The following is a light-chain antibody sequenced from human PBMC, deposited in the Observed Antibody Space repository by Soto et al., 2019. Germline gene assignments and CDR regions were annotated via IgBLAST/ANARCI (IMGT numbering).Light chain of an antibody. CDR1: QSVLYSSNNKNY. Sequence: DIVMTQSPDSLAVSLGERATINCKSSQSVLYSSNNKNYLAWYQQKPGQPPKLLISWASTRESGVPDRFGGSGSETDFTLSISSLQAEDVAVYYCQQYYTASRAFGQGTKVEIK. V-gene: IGKV4-1*01. CDR2: WAS. CDR3: QQYYTASRA. J-gene: IGKJ1*01.